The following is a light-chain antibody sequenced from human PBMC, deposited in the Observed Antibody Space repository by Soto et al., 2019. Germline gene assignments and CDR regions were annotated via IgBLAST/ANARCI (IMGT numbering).Light chain of an antibody. CDR1: QSVSSN. CDR3: QQYNDWPQT. CDR2: GAS. V-gene: IGKV3-15*01. Sequence: EIVMTQSPGTLSLSPGERATLSCRASQSVSSNLAWYQQIPGQAPRLLIYGASPRATGVPARFSGSGSGTEFTLAIGSLQSEDFAVYYCQQYNDWPQTFGLGTKVEIK. J-gene: IGKJ1*01.